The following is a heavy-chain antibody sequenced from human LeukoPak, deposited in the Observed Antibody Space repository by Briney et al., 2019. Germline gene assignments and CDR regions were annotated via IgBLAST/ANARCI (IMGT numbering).Heavy chain of an antibody. V-gene: IGHV1-18*01. CDR2: ISAYNGNT. J-gene: IGHJ6*02. CDR3: ARGHSGSYYGYYYGMDV. D-gene: IGHD1-26*01. CDR1: GYTFTSYG. Sequence: ASVKVSCKASGYTFTSYGISWVRQAPGQGLEWMGWISAYNGNTNYAQKLQGRVTMTTDTSTSTAYMGLRSLRSDDTAVYYCARGHSGSYYGYYYGMDVWGQGTTVTVSS.